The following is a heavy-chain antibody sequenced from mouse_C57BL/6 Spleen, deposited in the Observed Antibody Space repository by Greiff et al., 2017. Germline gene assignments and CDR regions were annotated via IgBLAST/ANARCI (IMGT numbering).Heavy chain of an antibody. CDR3: ASHYGSSYAMDY. CDR2: ISYDGSN. Sequence: EVQLVESGPGLVKPSQSLSLTCSVTGYSITSGYYWNWIRQFPGNKLEWMGYISYDGSNNYNPSLKNRISITRDTSKNQFFLKLNSVTTEDTATYYCASHYGSSYAMDYWGQGTSVTVSS. CDR1: GYSITSGYY. J-gene: IGHJ4*01. D-gene: IGHD1-1*01. V-gene: IGHV3-6*01.